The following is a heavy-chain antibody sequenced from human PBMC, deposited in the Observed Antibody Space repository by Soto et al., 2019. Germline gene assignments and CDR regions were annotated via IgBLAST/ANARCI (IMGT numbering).Heavy chain of an antibody. Sequence: QLQLQESGPGLVKPSETLSLTCTVSGGSISSSSYYWGWIRQPPGKGLEWIGSIYYSGSTYYNPSLKSRVTISVDTSKNQFSLKLSSVTAADTAVYYCARHRFRTIFGVVIKDYFDYWGQGTLVTVSS. CDR3: ARHRFRTIFGVVIKDYFDY. J-gene: IGHJ4*02. V-gene: IGHV4-39*01. CDR1: GGSISSSSYY. D-gene: IGHD3-3*01. CDR2: IYYSGST.